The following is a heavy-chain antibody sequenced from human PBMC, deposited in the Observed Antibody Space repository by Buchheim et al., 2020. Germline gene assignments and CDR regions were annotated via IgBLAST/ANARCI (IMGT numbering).Heavy chain of an antibody. CDR2: ISGSGGST. D-gene: IGHD3-9*01. Sequence: EVQLLESGGGLVQPGGSLRLSCAASGSTFSSYAMSWVRQAPGKGLEWVSAISGSGGSTYYADSVKGRFTISRDNSKNTLYLQMNSLRAEDTAVYYCAKDLYYDILTDQNWFDPWGQGTL. V-gene: IGHV3-23*01. J-gene: IGHJ5*02. CDR3: AKDLYYDILTDQNWFDP. CDR1: GSTFSSYA.